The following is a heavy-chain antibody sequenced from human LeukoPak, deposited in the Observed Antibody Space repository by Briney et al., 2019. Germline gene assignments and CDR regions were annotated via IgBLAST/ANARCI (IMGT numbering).Heavy chain of an antibody. Sequence: GGSLRLSCAASGFIFSSYGMHWVRQAPGKGLEWVAFIRYDGSNKYYADSVKGRFTISRDNSKNTLYLQMNSLRAEDTAVYYCAKDAGSSWYIGFGAFDIWGQGTMVTVSS. CDR2: IRYDGSNK. CDR3: AKDAGSSWYIGFGAFDI. D-gene: IGHD6-13*01. CDR1: GFIFSSYG. V-gene: IGHV3-30*02. J-gene: IGHJ3*02.